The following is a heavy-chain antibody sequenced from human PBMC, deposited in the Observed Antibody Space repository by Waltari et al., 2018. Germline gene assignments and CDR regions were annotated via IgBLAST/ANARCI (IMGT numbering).Heavy chain of an antibody. D-gene: IGHD2-21*01. CDR2: IYSSGST. CDR3: ARSDVVVAPARNNYYFPMEV. V-gene: IGHV4-61*09. Sequence: QLQLQQSGPGLVKPSQTLSLACSLSWGSISGRYYWNLFRQTAGEGLEWLGYIYSSGSTKYNPSLQSRATISIVNKTQFSLKLAAVTAADTAVYYCARSDVVVAPARNNYYFPMEVWGQGTTVTVSS. J-gene: IGHJ6*03. CDR1: WGSISGRYY.